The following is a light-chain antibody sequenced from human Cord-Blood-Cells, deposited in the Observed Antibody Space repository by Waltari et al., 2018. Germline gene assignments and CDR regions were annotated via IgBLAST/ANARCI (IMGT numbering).Light chain of an antibody. V-gene: IGLV2-14*01. Sequence: QSALTQPAPVSGSPGQSITISCTGTSSDVGGYNYFTWSQQHPGKAPKLMSYDISHPPSGVSKRFSGSMSGNTASLTISGLQAEDEADYYCSSYTSSSTYVFGTGTKVTVL. CDR2: DIS. J-gene: IGLJ1*01. CDR1: SSDVGGYNY. CDR3: SSYTSSSTYV.